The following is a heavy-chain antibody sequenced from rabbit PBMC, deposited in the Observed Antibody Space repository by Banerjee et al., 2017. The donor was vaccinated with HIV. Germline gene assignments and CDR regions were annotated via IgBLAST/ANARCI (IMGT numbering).Heavy chain of an antibody. J-gene: IGHJ4*01. Sequence: QQQLEESGGDLVKPEGALTLTCTASGFSFSSRCWICWVRQAPGKGLELIACIATTSGRTWYASWVNGRFTISRSTSLNTVDLKMTSLTAADTATYFCARDRFAGSDWDYLWGPGTLVT. V-gene: IGHV1S43*01. D-gene: IGHD4-2*01. CDR3: ARDRFAGSDWDYL. CDR2: IATTSGRT. CDR1: GFSFSSRCW.